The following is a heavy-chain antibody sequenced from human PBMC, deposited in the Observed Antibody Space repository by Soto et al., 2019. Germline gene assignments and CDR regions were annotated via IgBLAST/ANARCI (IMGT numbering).Heavy chain of an antibody. CDR1: GFTFSSYA. V-gene: IGHV3-64D*08. Sequence: AGGSLRLSCSASGFTFSSYAMHWVRQAPGKGLEYVSAISSNGGSTYYADSVKGRFTISRDNSKNTLYLQMSSLRAEDTAVYYCVKDGKPRGSSHLEGLLDYYYGMDVWGQGTTVTVSS. CDR3: VKDGKPRGSSHLEGLLDYYYGMDV. CDR2: ISSNGGST. D-gene: IGHD1-26*01. J-gene: IGHJ6*02.